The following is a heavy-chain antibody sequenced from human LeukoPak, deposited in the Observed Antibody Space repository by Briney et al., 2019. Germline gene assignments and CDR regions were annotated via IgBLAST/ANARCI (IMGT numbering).Heavy chain of an antibody. Sequence: PGGSLRLSCAASGFTFSDYYMSWIRQAPGKGLEWVSYISSSGSTIYYADSVKGRFTIFRDNAKNSLYLQMNSLRAEDTAVYYCARARSVVPAALPDYYYYYMDVWGKGTTVTVSS. J-gene: IGHJ6*03. CDR2: ISSSGSTI. CDR3: ARARSVVPAALPDYYYYYMDV. V-gene: IGHV3-11*04. CDR1: GFTFSDYY. D-gene: IGHD2-2*01.